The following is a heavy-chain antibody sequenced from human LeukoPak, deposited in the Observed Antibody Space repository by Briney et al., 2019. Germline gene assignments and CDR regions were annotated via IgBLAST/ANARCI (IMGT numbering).Heavy chain of an antibody. J-gene: IGHJ1*01. CDR3: ARDREGAVAEYFQH. CDR1: GLTVSNNY. V-gene: IGHV3-53*01. Sequence: PGGSLRLSCAASGLTVSNNYMKWVRQAPGKGLEWVSLIYSGGSTYYADSVKGRFTISRDNAKNSLYLQMNSLRAEDTAVYYCARDREGAVAEYFQHWGQGTLVTVSS. D-gene: IGHD3-10*01. CDR2: IYSGGST.